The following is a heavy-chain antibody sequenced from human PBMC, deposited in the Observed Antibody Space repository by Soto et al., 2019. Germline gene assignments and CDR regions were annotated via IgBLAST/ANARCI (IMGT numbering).Heavy chain of an antibody. CDR2: IIPILGIA. CDR3: ARDFREYCSGGSCYVGSY. J-gene: IGHJ4*02. Sequence: SVKVSCXASGGTFSSYTISWVRQAPGQGLEWMGRIIPILGIANYAQKFQGRVTITADKSTSTAYMELSSLRSEDTAVYYCARDFREYCSGGSCYVGSYWGQGTLVTVSS. D-gene: IGHD2-15*01. CDR1: GGTFSSYT. V-gene: IGHV1-69*04.